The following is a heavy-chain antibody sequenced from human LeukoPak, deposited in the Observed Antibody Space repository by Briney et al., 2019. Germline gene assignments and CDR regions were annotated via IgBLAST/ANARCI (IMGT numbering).Heavy chain of an antibody. D-gene: IGHD6-6*01. J-gene: IGHJ4*02. CDR1: GGSFGGYY. Sequence: SETLSLTCAVYGGSFGGYYWSWIRQPPGKGLEWIGEINHSGSTNYNPSLKSRVTISVDTSKNQFSLKLSSVTAADTAVYYCARGLAARRAAAIGRYYFDYWGQGTLVTASS. CDR2: INHSGST. CDR3: ARGLAARRAAAIGRYYFDY. V-gene: IGHV4-34*01.